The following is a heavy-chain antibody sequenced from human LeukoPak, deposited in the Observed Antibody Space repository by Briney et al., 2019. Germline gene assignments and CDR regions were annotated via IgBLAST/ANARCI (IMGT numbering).Heavy chain of an antibody. CDR3: AKDKIVGDGRWDFDH. CDR2: IVGRSGNT. D-gene: IGHD3-10*01. CDR1: GFTFTNYA. V-gene: IGHV3-23*01. J-gene: IGHJ4*02. Sequence: QSGGSLRLSREGSGFTFTNYAMTWVRQAPGKGLEWVAGIVGRSGNTYYADSVKGRFTISRDNSRSTLYLQMNSLRAEDTAQYYCAKDKIVGDGRWDFDHWGQGTLVTVSS.